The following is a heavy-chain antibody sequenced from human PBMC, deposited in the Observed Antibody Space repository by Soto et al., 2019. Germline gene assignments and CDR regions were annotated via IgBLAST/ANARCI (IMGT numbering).Heavy chain of an antibody. J-gene: IGHJ4*02. CDR2: IYYSGST. D-gene: IGHD1-26*01. Sequence: SESLSLICTVSGGSISSSSYYWGWIRQPPGKGLEWIGSIYYSGSTYYNPSLKSRVTISVDTSKNQFSLKLSSVTAAGTAVYYCARQVAVGATNFDYWGQGTLVTVSS. CDR1: GGSISSSSYY. V-gene: IGHV4-39*01. CDR3: ARQVAVGATNFDY.